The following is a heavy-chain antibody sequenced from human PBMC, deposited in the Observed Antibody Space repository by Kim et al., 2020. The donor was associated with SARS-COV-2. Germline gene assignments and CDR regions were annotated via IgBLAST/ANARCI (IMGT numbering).Heavy chain of an antibody. D-gene: IGHD3-9*01. CDR1: GFTFSSYG. Sequence: GGSLRLSCAASGFTFSSYGMHWVRQAPGKGLEWVAVIWYDGSNKYYADSVKGRFTISRDNSKNTLYLQMNSLRAEDTAVYYCARGRTYYDILTLAANFDYWGQGTLVTVSS. J-gene: IGHJ4*02. V-gene: IGHV3-33*01. CDR2: IWYDGSNK. CDR3: ARGRTYYDILTLAANFDY.